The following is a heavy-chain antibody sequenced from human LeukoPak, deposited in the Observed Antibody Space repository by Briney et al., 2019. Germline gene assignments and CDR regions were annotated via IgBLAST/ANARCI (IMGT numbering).Heavy chain of an antibody. CDR3: AREDSSGLYFAY. D-gene: IGHD3-22*01. J-gene: IGHJ4*02. V-gene: IGHV6-1*01. CDR1: GDSVSSNSAT. CDR2: TYYRSKWYN. Sequence: SQTLLLTCAISGDSVSSNSATWNWIRQSPSRGLEWLGRTYYRSKWYNDYAVSVNSLISINPDTSNNQFSLRLNSVTPEDTALYYCAREDSSGLYFAYWGQGTLVTVSS.